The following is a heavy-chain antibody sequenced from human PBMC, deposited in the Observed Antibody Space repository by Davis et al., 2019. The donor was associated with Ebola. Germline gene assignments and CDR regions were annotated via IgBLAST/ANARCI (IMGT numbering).Heavy chain of an antibody. J-gene: IGHJ4*02. D-gene: IGHD6-13*01. CDR3: ARAYPGMFDD. Sequence: PSETLSLTCTVSGDSISSHYWSWIRQPPGKGLEWIGYIYYSGSTNYNPSLKSRVTISVDTSKNQFSLKLSSVTAADTAVYYCARAYPGMFDDWGQGTLVTVSS. CDR2: IYYSGST. CDR1: GDSISSHY. V-gene: IGHV4-59*11.